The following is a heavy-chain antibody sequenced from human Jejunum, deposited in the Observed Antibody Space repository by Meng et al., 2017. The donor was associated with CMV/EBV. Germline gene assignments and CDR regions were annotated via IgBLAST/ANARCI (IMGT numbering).Heavy chain of an antibody. J-gene: IGHJ4*02. CDR2: INTSGDN. CDR1: GDSISSFY. V-gene: IGHV4-4*07. CDR3: VCSEIGHHSVFDY. Sequence: QVHLQESGPGLVKPSETLSLTCSVSGDSISSFYWCWVRQPAGKGLEYIGRINTSGDNKYNPSLKSRLTTSTDTSKNQFSLRLSSVTAADTAVYYCVCSEIGHHSVFDYWGQGILGTVAS. D-gene: IGHD2-15*01.